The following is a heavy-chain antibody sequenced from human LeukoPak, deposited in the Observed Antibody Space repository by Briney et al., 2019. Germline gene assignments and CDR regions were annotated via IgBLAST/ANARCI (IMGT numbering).Heavy chain of an antibody. J-gene: IGHJ4*02. CDR1: GFTFRSHW. Sequence: GGSLRLSCAASGFTFRSHWMSWVRQPPGDELEWVASIKQEGSEKYYVDSVRGRFTVSRDNAKNSLYLQMNSLRAEDTAVYHCARLMGDRTIYDSWGQGTLVTVSS. CDR3: ARLMGDRTIYDS. CDR2: IKQEGSEK. D-gene: IGHD1-26*01. V-gene: IGHV3-7*01.